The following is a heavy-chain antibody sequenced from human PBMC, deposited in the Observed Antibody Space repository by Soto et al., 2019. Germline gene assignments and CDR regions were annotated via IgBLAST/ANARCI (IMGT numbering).Heavy chain of an antibody. D-gene: IGHD6-19*01. Sequence: ASVKVSCKASGYRFSSYGICWVRQAPGQGLQWMGWISAYNGNTNYAQKVQGRATMTTDRSTSTAYMDLRSLRSDDTAVYYCAMHSSGWYFDNWGQGTLVTVSS. V-gene: IGHV1-18*04. CDR3: AMHSSGWYFDN. CDR2: ISAYNGNT. CDR1: GYRFSSYG. J-gene: IGHJ4*02.